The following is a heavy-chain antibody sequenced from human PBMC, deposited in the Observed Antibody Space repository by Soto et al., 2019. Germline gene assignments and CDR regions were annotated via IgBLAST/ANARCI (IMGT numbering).Heavy chain of an antibody. D-gene: IGHD3-3*01. CDR2: IDGSGYT. CDR1: GGSISTGCYY. J-gene: IGHJ4*02. Sequence: SETLSLTCTVSGGSISTGCYYWSWIRQYPGKGLERLGYIDGSGYTFYNPSLQSRLTLSMDTSKNQFSLKLSSATAADTAVYFCARKQAGFFYGIDYWGQGTLVTVSS. CDR3: ARKQAGFFYGIDY. V-gene: IGHV4-31*03.